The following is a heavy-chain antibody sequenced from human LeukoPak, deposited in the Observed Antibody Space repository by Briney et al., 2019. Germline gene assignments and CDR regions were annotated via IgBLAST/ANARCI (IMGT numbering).Heavy chain of an antibody. Sequence: GGSLRLSCAASGFTFADYAMNWFRQAPGKGLEWVSAIRARAGSTYYGDFVKGRFAVSRDNSKNTLYLQMNSLRAEDTAVYYCAKDPHSFLSPVVVDFDQWGQGTLVIVSS. CDR2: IRARAGST. V-gene: IGHV3-23*01. D-gene: IGHD2-15*01. CDR3: AKDPHSFLSPVVVDFDQ. CDR1: GFTFADYA. J-gene: IGHJ4*02.